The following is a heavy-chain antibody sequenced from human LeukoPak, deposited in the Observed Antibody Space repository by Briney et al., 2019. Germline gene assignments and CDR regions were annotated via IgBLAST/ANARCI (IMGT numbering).Heavy chain of an antibody. Sequence: GESLKISCEGFGYSFANYWIGWVRQMPGKGLEWMGIIYPGDSDTRYSRSFQGQVTFSADKSISTAYLQWSSLKASDTAMYYCARHLLDDTSAFDIWGQGTMVTVSS. V-gene: IGHV5-51*01. CDR1: GYSFANYW. D-gene: IGHD1-1*01. CDR2: IYPGDSDT. CDR3: ARHLLDDTSAFDI. J-gene: IGHJ3*02.